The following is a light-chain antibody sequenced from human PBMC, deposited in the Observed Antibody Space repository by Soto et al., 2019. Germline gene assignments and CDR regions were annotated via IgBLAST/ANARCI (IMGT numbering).Light chain of an antibody. Sequence: IQMTQSPSSLSASIGDRVTITCQASQNITNNLSWYQQKPGKAPKLLIYAASTLQSGVPSRFSGSGSGTDFTLTISCLQSEDFATYYCQQYYSYPFTFGPGTKVDIK. CDR3: QQYYSYPFT. J-gene: IGKJ3*01. CDR2: AAS. CDR1: QNITNN. V-gene: IGKV1-8*01.